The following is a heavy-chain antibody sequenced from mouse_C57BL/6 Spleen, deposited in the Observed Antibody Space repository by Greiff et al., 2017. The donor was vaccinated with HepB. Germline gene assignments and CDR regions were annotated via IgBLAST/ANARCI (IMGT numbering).Heavy chain of an antibody. J-gene: IGHJ2*01. D-gene: IGHD1-1*01. CDR3: ARETTVVAPYFDY. CDR2: INPNNGGT. V-gene: IGHV1-26*01. Sequence: VQLQQSGPELVKPGASVKISCKASGYTFTDYYMNWVKQSHGKSLEWIGDINPNNGGTSYNQKFKGKATLTVDKSSSTAYMELRSLTSEDSAVYYCARETTVVAPYFDYWGQGTTLTVSS. CDR1: GYTFTDYY.